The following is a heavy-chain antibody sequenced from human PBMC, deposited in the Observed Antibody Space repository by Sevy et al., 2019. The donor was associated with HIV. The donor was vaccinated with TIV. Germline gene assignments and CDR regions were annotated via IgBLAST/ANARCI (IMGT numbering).Heavy chain of an antibody. J-gene: IGHJ5*02. CDR1: GFNFNTFA. CDR3: ARDRGEILRSAFKS. V-gene: IGHV3-23*01. D-gene: IGHD3-10*01. CDR2: ISGSSYST. Sequence: GGSLRLSCAASGFNFNTFAMSWVRQAPGKGLEWVSAISGSSYSTYYADSVKGRFTISRDNSKNTLYLQMNSLRADDTAIYYCARDRGEILRSAFKSWGQGTLVTVSS.